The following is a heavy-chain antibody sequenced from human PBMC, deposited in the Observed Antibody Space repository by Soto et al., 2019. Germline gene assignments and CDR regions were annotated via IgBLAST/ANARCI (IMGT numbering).Heavy chain of an antibody. D-gene: IGHD4-17*01. CDR2: IRRKAHSYTT. J-gene: IGHJ6*02. Sequence: EVQLVESGGGLVQPGGSLRLSCAASGLIFSDYHMDWVRQAPGKGLEWVGRIRRKAHSYTTEYAASVKGRFTISRDDSKNTLYLQMNSLKTEDTAVYYCAMYGGRSGASSGMDVWGQGTTVTVSS. CDR1: GLIFSDYH. V-gene: IGHV3-72*01. CDR3: AMYGGRSGASSGMDV.